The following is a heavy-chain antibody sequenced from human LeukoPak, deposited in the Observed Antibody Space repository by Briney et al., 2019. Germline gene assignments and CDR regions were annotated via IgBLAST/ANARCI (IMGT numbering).Heavy chain of an antibody. V-gene: IGHV3-48*04. Sequence: GGSLRLSCAASGFTFSSYSMNWVRQAPGKGLEWVSYISSSSSTIYYADSVKGRFTISRDNAKNSLYLQMNSLRTEDTAVYYCARDGPYYYDSSGYSFGYYYYMDVWGIGTTVTVSS. D-gene: IGHD3-22*01. CDR1: GFTFSSYS. CDR2: ISSSSSTI. CDR3: ARDGPYYYDSSGYSFGYYYYMDV. J-gene: IGHJ6*03.